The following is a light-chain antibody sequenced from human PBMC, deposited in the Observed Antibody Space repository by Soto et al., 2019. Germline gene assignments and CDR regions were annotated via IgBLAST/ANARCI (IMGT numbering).Light chain of an antibody. CDR3: TLYVGNDIWV. Sequence: QSVLTQPPSASGSPGQSVTISCTGTSSDVGAYNYVSWYQQYPGKAPKLMIYEVTKRPSGVPDRFSGSKSANTASLTVSGLQAEDEADYYCTLYVGNDIWVFGGGTKLNVL. CDR2: EVT. CDR1: SSDVGAYNY. J-gene: IGLJ3*02. V-gene: IGLV2-8*01.